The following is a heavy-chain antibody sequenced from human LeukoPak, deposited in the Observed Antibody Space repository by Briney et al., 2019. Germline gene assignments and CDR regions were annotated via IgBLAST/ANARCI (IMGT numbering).Heavy chain of an antibody. J-gene: IGHJ5*02. D-gene: IGHD6-13*01. Sequence: GGSLRLSCAASGFAFSSYSMNWVRQAPGKGLEWVSSISSSSSYIYYADSVKGRFTISRDNAKNSLYLQMNSLRAEDTAVYYCARVRQQLVRGGFDPWGQGTLVTVSS. CDR3: ARVRQQLVRGGFDP. V-gene: IGHV3-21*01. CDR2: ISSSSSYI. CDR1: GFAFSSYS.